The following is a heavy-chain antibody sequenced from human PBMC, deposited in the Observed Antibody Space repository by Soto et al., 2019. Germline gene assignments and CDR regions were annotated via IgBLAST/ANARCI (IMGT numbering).Heavy chain of an antibody. CDR2: ISGSGGST. V-gene: IGHV3-23*01. J-gene: IGHJ4*02. D-gene: IGHD2-2*02. CDR3: AKSSNYCSRASCYTDY. CDR1: GFTFSDYA. Sequence: GGSLRLSCAASGFTFSDYAMTWVRQAPEKGLEWVSAISGSGGSTSYADSVKGRFTISRDNSKNTLYLQMNSLRAEDTAVYYCAKSSNYCSRASCYTDYWGQGALVTVSS.